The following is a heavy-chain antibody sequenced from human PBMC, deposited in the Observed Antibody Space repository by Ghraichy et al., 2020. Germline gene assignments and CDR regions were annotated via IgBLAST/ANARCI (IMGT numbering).Heavy chain of an antibody. V-gene: IGHV3-74*01. CDR1: GFTFSSHW. CDR2: ISSDGRTT. J-gene: IGHJ4*02. D-gene: IGHD6-19*01. CDR3: ARSSGYIDY. Sequence: GGSLRLSCAASGFTFSSHWMHWVRQAPGKGLVWDSHISSDGRTTNSADSVKGRFTISRDDAKNTLYLQMNSLRAEDTAVYYCARSSGYIDYWGQGTLVTVSS.